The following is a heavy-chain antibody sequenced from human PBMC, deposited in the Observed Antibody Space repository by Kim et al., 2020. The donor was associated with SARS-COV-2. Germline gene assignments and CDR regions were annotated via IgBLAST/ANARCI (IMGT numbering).Heavy chain of an antibody. V-gene: IGHV3-7*03. CDR2: INQNGRDI. CDR3: ARGHYGMDI. J-gene: IGHJ6*02. CDR1: GFSFGGSW. Sequence: GGSLRLSCAASGFSFGGSWMAWVRQLPGQGLEWVANINQNGRDIYYLDSVKGRFTISRDNAKNSLYLQMNSLRAGDTAIYFCARGHYGMDIWGRGTTVIVSS.